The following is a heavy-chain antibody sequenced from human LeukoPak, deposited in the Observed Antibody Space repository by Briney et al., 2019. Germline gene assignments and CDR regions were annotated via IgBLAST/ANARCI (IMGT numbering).Heavy chain of an antibody. D-gene: IGHD1-1*01. V-gene: IGHV3-9*01. CDR3: AKDIANWNDGSFDY. Sequence: GGSLRLSCAASGFTFSSYWMSWVRQAPGKGLEWVSGISWNSGSIGYADSVKGRFTISRDNAKNSLYLQMNSLRAEDTALYYCAKDIANWNDGSFDYWGQGTLVTVSS. J-gene: IGHJ4*02. CDR2: ISWNSGSI. CDR1: GFTFSSYW.